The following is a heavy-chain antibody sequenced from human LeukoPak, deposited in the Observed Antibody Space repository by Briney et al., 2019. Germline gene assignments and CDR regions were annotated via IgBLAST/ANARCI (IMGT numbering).Heavy chain of an antibody. J-gene: IGHJ6*02. CDR1: GYTLTELS. CDR3: ATDLNSGSYSPDRYGMDV. V-gene: IGHV1-24*01. Sequence: ASVKVSCKVSGYTLTELSMHWVRQAPGKGLERMGGFDPEDGETIYAQKFQGRVTMTEDTSTDTAYMELSSLRSEDTAVYYCATDLNSGSYSPDRYGMDVWGQGTTVTVSS. D-gene: IGHD1-26*01. CDR2: FDPEDGET.